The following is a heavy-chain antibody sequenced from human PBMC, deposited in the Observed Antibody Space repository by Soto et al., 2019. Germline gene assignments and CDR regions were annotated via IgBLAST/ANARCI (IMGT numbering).Heavy chain of an antibody. V-gene: IGHV3-21*01. Sequence: GGSLRLSCAASVFTFSSYSMNWVRQAPGKGLEWVSSISSSSSYIYYADSVKGRFTISRDNAKNSLYLQMNSLRAEDTAVYYCARDSTYYYDSSGYLTDAFDIWGQGTMVTVSS. J-gene: IGHJ3*02. D-gene: IGHD3-22*01. CDR1: VFTFSSYS. CDR3: ARDSTYYYDSSGYLTDAFDI. CDR2: ISSSSSYI.